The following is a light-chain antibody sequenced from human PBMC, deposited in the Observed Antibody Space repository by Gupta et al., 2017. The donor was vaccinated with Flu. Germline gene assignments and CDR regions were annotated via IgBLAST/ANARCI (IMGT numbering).Light chain of an antibody. V-gene: IGLV2-14*01. CDR1: SSDVGGYNY. CDR2: EVI. CDR3: SSYTSSSTV. Sequence: QPPLPQPASVSGSPGQSIPISCTGTSSDVGGYNYVSWYQQPPGKAPKLMIYEVINRPSGVSNRFSGSKSGNTASLXIXGLQAEXEADYYCSSYTSSSTVFGGGTKLTVL. J-gene: IGLJ2*01.